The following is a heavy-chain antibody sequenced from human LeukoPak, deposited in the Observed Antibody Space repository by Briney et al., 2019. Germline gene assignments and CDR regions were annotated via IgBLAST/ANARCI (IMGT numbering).Heavy chain of an antibody. CDR3: ARDRDSIAARPDRSVDKRKNNWFDP. CDR1: GYTFTGYY. Sequence: ASVKVSCKASGYTFTGYYMHWVRQAPGQGLEWMGWISAYNGNTNYAQKLQDRVTMTTDTSTSTAYMELRSLRSDDTAVYYCARDRDSIAARPDRSVDKRKNNWFDPWGQGTLVTVSS. V-gene: IGHV1-18*04. D-gene: IGHD6-6*01. J-gene: IGHJ5*02. CDR2: ISAYNGNT.